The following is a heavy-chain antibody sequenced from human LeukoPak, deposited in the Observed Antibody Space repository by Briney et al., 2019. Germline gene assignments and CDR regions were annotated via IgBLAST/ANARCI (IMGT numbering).Heavy chain of an antibody. CDR1: RFTFSSYA. CDR2: VSDSGRGT. D-gene: IGHD6-19*01. CDR3: ATLRDSSGWYADY. Sequence: PGGSLRLSCAASRFTFSSYAMSWVRQAPGKGLEWVSTVSDSGRGTYYADSVKGRFTISRYNSKNTLYLQMNSLRAEDTAVYYCATLRDSSGWYADYWGQGTLVTVSS. V-gene: IGHV3-23*01. J-gene: IGHJ4*02.